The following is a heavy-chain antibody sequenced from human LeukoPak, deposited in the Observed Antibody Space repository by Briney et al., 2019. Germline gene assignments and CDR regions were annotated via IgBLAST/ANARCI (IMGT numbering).Heavy chain of an antibody. D-gene: IGHD6-19*01. CDR1: GFTFDDYA. CDR2: ISWNSGSI. Sequence: PGRSLRLSCAASGFTFDDYAMHWVRQAPGKGLEWVSGISWNSGSIGYADSVKGRFTISKDTAKNSLHLQMNSLRAEDTAFYYCARDGSSGWYSDYWGQGTLVTVSS. V-gene: IGHV3-9*01. CDR3: ARDGSSGWYSDY. J-gene: IGHJ4*02.